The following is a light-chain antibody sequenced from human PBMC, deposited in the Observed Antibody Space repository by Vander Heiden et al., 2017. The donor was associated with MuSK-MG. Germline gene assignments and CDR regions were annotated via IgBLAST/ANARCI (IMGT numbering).Light chain of an antibody. J-gene: IGKJ3*01. CDR3: QQDDKFLIH. Sequence: DIQMTQSPSYLSASVGDRVTISCQTSKDISVYLNWYQQKPGKAPKLLIYDVSHLEAGVSSRFSGGGSGTDFTLTISSLQPEDIATYYCQQDDKFLIHFGHGTKVXIK. V-gene: IGKV1-33*01. CDR2: DVS. CDR1: KDISVY.